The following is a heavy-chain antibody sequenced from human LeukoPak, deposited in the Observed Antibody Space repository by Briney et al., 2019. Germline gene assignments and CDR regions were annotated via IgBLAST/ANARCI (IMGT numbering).Heavy chain of an antibody. Sequence: PGGSLRLSCAASGFTFSSYAMSWVRQAPGKGLEWVSAISGSGGSTYYADSVKGRFTISRDNSKTTLYLQMNSLRAEDTAVYYCAKVGGIAARRRYYYYMDVWGKGTTVTVSS. V-gene: IGHV3-23*01. J-gene: IGHJ6*03. CDR2: ISGSGGST. D-gene: IGHD6-6*01. CDR1: GFTFSSYA. CDR3: AKVGGIAARRRYYYYMDV.